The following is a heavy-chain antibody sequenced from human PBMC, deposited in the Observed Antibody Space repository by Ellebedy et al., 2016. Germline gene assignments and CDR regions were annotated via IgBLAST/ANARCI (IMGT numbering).Heavy chain of an antibody. CDR2: ISHNGSYE. J-gene: IGHJ4*02. CDR3: AKDRPNWAIDY. D-gene: IGHD7-27*01. V-gene: IGHV3-30*18. CDR1: GFTFRNYG. Sequence: GESLKISXAASGFTFRNYGMHWVRQAPGKGLEWVTLISHNGSYESYADSVKGRFTISRDNAKNSLYLQMNSLRAEDTAVYYCAKDRPNWAIDYWGQGVLVTVSS.